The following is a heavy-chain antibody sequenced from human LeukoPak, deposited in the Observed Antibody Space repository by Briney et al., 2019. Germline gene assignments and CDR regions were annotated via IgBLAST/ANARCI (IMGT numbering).Heavy chain of an antibody. Sequence: ASVKVSCKASGYTFTGYYMHWVRQAPGQGLEWMGRINPNSGGTNYAQKFQGRATMTRDTSISTAYMELSRLRSDDTAVYYCARDIVVAVSQSRVPDDYWGQGTLDTVSS. CDR1: GYTFTGYY. CDR2: INPNSGGT. J-gene: IGHJ4*02. D-gene: IGHD2-15*01. CDR3: ARDIVVAVSQSRVPDDY. V-gene: IGHV1-2*06.